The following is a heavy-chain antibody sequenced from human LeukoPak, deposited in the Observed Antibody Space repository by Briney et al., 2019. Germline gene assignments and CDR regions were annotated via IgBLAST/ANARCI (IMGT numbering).Heavy chain of an antibody. CDR3: ARAPPLYYYDSSGYYADAFDI. V-gene: IGHV1-2*02. Sequence: ASVKVSCKASGYTFTGYYMHWVRQAPGQGREWMGWINPNSGGTNYAQKFQGRVTMTRDTSISTAYMELSRLRSDDTAVYYCARAPPLYYYDSSGYYADAFDIWGQGTMVTVSS. D-gene: IGHD3-22*01. CDR2: INPNSGGT. CDR1: GYTFTGYY. J-gene: IGHJ3*02.